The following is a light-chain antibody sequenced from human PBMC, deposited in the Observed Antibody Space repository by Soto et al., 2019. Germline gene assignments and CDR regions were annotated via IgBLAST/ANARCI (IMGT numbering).Light chain of an antibody. V-gene: IGLV2-14*01. J-gene: IGLJ1*01. CDR2: DVS. CDR3: SSYTSSSTL. Sequence: LTQPASVSGSPGQSITISCTGTSSDVGGYNYVSWYQQHPGKAPKLMIYDVSNRPSGVSNRFSGSKFGNTASLTISGLQAEDEADYYCSSYTSSSTLFGTGTKVTVL. CDR1: SSDVGGYNY.